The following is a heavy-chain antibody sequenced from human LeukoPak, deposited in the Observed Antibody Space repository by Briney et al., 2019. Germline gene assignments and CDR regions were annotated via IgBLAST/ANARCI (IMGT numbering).Heavy chain of an antibody. CDR3: ARRCSGGSCYNY. V-gene: IGHV4-34*01. J-gene: IGHJ4*02. CDR2: ISHSGST. CDR1: GGSFSGYY. D-gene: IGHD2-15*01. Sequence: SSETLSLTCAVYGGSFSGYYWSWIRQPPGKGLEWIGEISHSGSTNYNPSLKSRVTVSIDTPKNQFSLKLSSVTAADTAVYYCARRCSGGSCYNYWGQGTLVTVSS.